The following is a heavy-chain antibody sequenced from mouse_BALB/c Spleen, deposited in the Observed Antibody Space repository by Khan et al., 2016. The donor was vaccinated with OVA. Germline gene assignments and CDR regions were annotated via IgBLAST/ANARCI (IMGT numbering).Heavy chain of an antibody. J-gene: IGHJ3*01. D-gene: IGHD1-1*01. CDR2: INPYNDGT. Sequence: VQLKESGPELVKPGASVKMSCKASGYTFTNYIIHWMKQKPGQGLEWIGYINPYNDGTKYNEKFKGKATLTSAKSSSTAYMELSGLTSEDSAVYYCARDYGSSFWFAYWGQGTLVTVSA. CDR3: ARDYGSSFWFAY. CDR1: GYTFTNYI. V-gene: IGHV1S136*01.